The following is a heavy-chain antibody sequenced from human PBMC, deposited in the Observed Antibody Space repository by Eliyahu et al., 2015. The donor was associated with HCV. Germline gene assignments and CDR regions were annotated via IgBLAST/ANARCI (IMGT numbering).Heavy chain of an antibody. J-gene: IGHJ4*02. Sequence: QVQLVQSGAEVKKPGSSVKVSCKASGGTFSSYAXXWVRQAPGQGLEWMGGIIPIFGTANYAQKFQGRVTITADESTSTAYMELSSLRSEDTAVYYCAIDVRETYYYDSSGYIGDYWGQGTLVTVSS. V-gene: IGHV1-69*01. CDR3: AIDVRETYYYDSSGYIGDY. D-gene: IGHD3-22*01. CDR2: IIPIFGTA. CDR1: GGTFSSYA.